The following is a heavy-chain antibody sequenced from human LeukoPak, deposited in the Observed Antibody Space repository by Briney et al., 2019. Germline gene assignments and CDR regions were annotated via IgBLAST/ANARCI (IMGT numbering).Heavy chain of an antibody. J-gene: IGHJ4*02. V-gene: IGHV4-39*07. CDR2: ILSSGRT. Sequence: SETLSLTCTVSGGSIGISSYYWGWIRQPPGKGLEWIGSILSSGRTHYNPSLKTRVTISRDTSQNQFSLQLDSLTAADTAVYYCAMYTTGTMVDSWGQGTLVTVSS. CDR1: GGSIGISSYY. CDR3: AMYTTGTMVDS. D-gene: IGHD1-1*01.